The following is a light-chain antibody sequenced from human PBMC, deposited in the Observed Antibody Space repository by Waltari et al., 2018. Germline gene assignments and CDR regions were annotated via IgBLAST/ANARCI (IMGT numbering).Light chain of an antibody. CDR2: DAS. CDR1: QSIGIN. Sequence: EMVMTQSPLPLSVSPGERATLSCRASQSIGINLAWYQQTPGQAPRLLISDASTRAAGIPARFTGSGSGTEFTLTISSLQSEDFAFYYCQQYNNWPRGTFGQGTKVEIK. V-gene: IGKV3-15*01. CDR3: QQYNNWPRGT. J-gene: IGKJ1*01.